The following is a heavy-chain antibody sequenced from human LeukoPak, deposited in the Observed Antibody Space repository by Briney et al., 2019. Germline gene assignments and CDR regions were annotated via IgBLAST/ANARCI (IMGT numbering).Heavy chain of an antibody. CDR1: GFTFLNYA. V-gene: IGHV3-48*03. CDR3: AREVYVDGGY. J-gene: IGHJ4*02. D-gene: IGHD4-17*01. CDR2: ISSSDNTK. Sequence: GGSLRLSCVASGFTFLNYAVHWVRQAPGKGLEWVSYISSSDNTKYYADSVKGRFTISRDNAKNSLYLQMNSLRAEDTAVYFCAREVYVDGGYWGQGTLVTVSS.